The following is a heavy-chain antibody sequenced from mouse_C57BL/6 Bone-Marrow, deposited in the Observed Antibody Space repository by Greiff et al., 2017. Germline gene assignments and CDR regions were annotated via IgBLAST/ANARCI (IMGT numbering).Heavy chain of an antibody. J-gene: IGHJ3*01. D-gene: IGHD2-1*01. Sequence: VQLVESGAELVRPGASVTLSCKASGYTFTDYEMHWVKQTPVHGLEWIGAIDPETGGTAYNQKFKGKAILTADKSSSTAYMELRSLTSEDSAVYYCTRGGNYPIFAYWGQGTLVTVSA. V-gene: IGHV1-15*01. CDR3: TRGGNYPIFAY. CDR1: GYTFTDYE. CDR2: IDPETGGT.